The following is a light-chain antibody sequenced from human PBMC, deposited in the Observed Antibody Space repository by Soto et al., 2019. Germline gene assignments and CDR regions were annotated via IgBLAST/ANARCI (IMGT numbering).Light chain of an antibody. Sequence: DIQMTQSPSSLSASVGDRVTITCRASQTTNNYLNWYQLKPGKDPKLLIYAASTLQTVVPSRFTGSGSGTDFTLTIISLQPEDYATYFCQQSDSMPYAFGPGTKVEIK. CDR3: QQSDSMPYA. J-gene: IGKJ2*01. CDR2: AAS. V-gene: IGKV1-39*01. CDR1: QTTNNY.